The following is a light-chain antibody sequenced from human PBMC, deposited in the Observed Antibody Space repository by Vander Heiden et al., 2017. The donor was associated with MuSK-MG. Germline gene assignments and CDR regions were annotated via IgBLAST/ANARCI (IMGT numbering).Light chain of an antibody. CDR1: QDISNY. V-gene: IGKV1-33*01. Sequence: DIQMTQYQSALYASVGDRVTITCQASQDISNYLNWYQQKPGKAPKLLIYDASNLETGVPSRFSGSGSGTDFTFTISSLQPEDIATYYCQQYDNLPRALTFGGGTKVEIK. CDR3: QQYDNLPRALT. J-gene: IGKJ4*01. CDR2: DAS.